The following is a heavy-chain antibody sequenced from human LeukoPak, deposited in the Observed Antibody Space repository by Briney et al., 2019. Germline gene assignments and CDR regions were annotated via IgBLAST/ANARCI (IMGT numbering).Heavy chain of an antibody. D-gene: IGHD3-10*01. CDR2: ISAAGGTT. J-gene: IGHJ4*02. CDR1: GFTFSDYA. Sequence: GGSLRLSFAASGFTFSDYAMSWVRQAPGEGLQWVSAISAAGGTTYYADSVKGRFTISRDKSTSTLYLQMNSLRAEDTAVYYCAKDRDGGSNTRAKGFDYWGQGTPVTVSS. CDR3: AKDRDGGSNTRAKGFDY. V-gene: IGHV3-23*01.